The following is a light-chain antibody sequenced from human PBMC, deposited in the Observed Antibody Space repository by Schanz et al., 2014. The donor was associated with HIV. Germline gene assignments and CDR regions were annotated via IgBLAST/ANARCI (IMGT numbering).Light chain of an antibody. CDR2: GNT. CDR1: SSNIGAGYD. CDR3: AAWDDSLKGVV. Sequence: QSVLTQPPSVSGAPGQRVTISCTGSSSNIGAGYDVHWYQQLPGTAPKLLIYGNTNRPSGVPDRFSGSKSGTSASLAISGLQSADEAEYYCAAWDDSLKGVVLGGGTKLTVL. J-gene: IGLJ2*01. V-gene: IGLV1-40*01.